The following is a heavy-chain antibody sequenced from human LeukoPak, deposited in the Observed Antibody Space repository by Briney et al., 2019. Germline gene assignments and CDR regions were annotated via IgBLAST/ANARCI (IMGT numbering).Heavy chain of an antibody. CDR1: GFTFSSYS. Sequence: GGSLRLSCAASGFTFSSYSMNWVRQAPGKGLEWVSSIGSSSSSIYYADSVKGRFTTSRDNAKNSLYLQMNSLRADDTAVYYCARESSEAFDYWGQGTLVTVSS. CDR3: ARESSEAFDY. D-gene: IGHD6-25*01. CDR2: IGSSSSSI. V-gene: IGHV3-21*01. J-gene: IGHJ4*02.